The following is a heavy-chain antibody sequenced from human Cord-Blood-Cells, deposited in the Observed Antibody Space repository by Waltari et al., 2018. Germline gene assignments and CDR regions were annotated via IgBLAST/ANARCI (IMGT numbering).Heavy chain of an antibody. D-gene: IGHD6-6*01. J-gene: IGHJ2*01. CDR2: IIPIFGTA. Sequence: QVQLVQSGAEVKKPGSSVKVSCKASGGTFSSYAISWVRPAPGQGLEWMGGIIPIFGTANYAQKFQGRVTITADKSTSTAYMELSSLRSEDTAVYYCARVEGGAARPNWYFDLWGRGTLVTVSS. CDR3: ARVEGGAARPNWYFDL. V-gene: IGHV1-69*06. CDR1: GGTFSSYA.